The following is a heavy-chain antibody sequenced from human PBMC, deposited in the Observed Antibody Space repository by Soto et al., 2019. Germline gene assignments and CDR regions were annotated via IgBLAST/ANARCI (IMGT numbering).Heavy chain of an antibody. CDR1: GLTFSDCY. V-gene: IGHV3-11*01. Sequence: QVQLVESGGGLVKPGGSLRLSCAASGLTFSDCYMNWIRQAPGKGLEWVSYISSSGSSINYAGSVKGRFSISRDNAKNSLYLQMNSLRAEDTAMYYCARVWFGEWGYAMDVCGQVTTVTVSS. D-gene: IGHD3-10*01. CDR2: ISSSGSSI. J-gene: IGHJ6*02. CDR3: ARVWFGEWGYAMDV.